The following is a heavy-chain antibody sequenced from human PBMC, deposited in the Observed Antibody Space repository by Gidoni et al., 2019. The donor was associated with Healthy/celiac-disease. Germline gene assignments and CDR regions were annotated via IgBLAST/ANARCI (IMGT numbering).Heavy chain of an antibody. J-gene: IGHJ6*02. CDR2: MKPNSGNT. CDR3: AREYPNSYYYYGMDV. D-gene: IGHD6-6*01. V-gene: IGHV1-8*01. CDR1: GYTFTSYD. Sequence: QVQLVQSGAEVKKPGASVKVSCKASGYTFTSYDINWVRQATGQGLEWMGWMKPNSGNTGYAQKLQGRVTRTRNTAISTADMERSSMRSEDTAVYYCAREYPNSYYYYGMDVWGQGTTVTVSS.